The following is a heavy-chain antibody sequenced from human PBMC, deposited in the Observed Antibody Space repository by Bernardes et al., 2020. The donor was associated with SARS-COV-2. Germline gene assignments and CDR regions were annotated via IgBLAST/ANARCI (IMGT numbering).Heavy chain of an antibody. CDR1: GFAFSDYT. J-gene: IGHJ4*02. V-gene: IGHV3-48*02. CDR2: ISGSSDAI. D-gene: IGHD2-8*02. Sequence: GRSLRLSCAASGFAFSDYTMNWVRQAPGKGLEWLSFISGSSDAIFYADSVKGRFTISRDNARNSMYLQMNRLRDDDTAVYYCARAILGQNFEYWGQGTQVTVSS. CDR3: ARAILGQNFEY.